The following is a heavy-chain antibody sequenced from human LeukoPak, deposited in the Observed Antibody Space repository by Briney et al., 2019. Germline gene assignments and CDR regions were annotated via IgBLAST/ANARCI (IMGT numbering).Heavy chain of an antibody. D-gene: IGHD3-3*01. V-gene: IGHV1-69*05. CDR3: ARPQEYYDFWSGYYLFDY. Sequence: SVKVSCKASGGTFSSYAISWVRQAPGQRLEWMGGIIPIFGTANYAQEFQGRVTMTRDESTSTAYMELSSVRSEDTAVYYCARPQEYYDFWSGYYLFDYWGQGTLVTVSS. J-gene: IGHJ4*02. CDR2: IIPIFGTA. CDR1: GGTFSSYA.